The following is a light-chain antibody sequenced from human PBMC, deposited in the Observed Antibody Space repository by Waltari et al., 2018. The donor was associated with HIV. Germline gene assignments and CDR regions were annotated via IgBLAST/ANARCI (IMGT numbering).Light chain of an antibody. CDR1: QSVSSY. CDR3: HQRSNWPIT. V-gene: IGKV3-11*01. Sequence: EIVFTQSPAPLSLSPGESATLSCRDSQSVSSYLAWYQQTPGQAPRLLIYGASSRATGIPARFSGSGSGTDFTLTISSLEPGDFGVYYCHQRSNWPITFGQGTRLEIK. CDR2: GAS. J-gene: IGKJ5*01.